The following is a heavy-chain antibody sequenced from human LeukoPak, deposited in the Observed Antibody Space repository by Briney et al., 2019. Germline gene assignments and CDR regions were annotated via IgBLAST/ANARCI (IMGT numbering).Heavy chain of an antibody. Sequence: PGGSLRLSCVASGFSFISYSMNWVRQAPGKGLEWVAVISYDGSNKYYADSVKGRFTISRDNSKNTLYLQMNSLRAEDTAVYYCAKDRWSGSYFDYWGQGTLVTVSS. D-gene: IGHD1-26*01. CDR3: AKDRWSGSYFDY. J-gene: IGHJ4*02. CDR2: ISYDGSNK. V-gene: IGHV3-30*18. CDR1: GFSFISYS.